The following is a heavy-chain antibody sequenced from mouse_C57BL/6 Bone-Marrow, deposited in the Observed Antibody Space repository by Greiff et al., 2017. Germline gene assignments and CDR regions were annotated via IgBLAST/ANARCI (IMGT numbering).Heavy chain of an antibody. CDR2: IHPNSGST. CDR1: GYTFTSYW. J-gene: IGHJ3*01. CDR3: ARPYYCSSYQLAY. V-gene: IGHV1-64*01. D-gene: IGHD1-1*01. Sequence: QVQLQQPGAELVKPGASVKMSCKASGYTFTSYWMHWVKQRPGQGLEWIGMIHPNSGSTSYNEKFKSKATLTVDKSSSTAYMQRNSLTSEDSAVYYCARPYYCSSYQLAYWGRGTLVTVSA.